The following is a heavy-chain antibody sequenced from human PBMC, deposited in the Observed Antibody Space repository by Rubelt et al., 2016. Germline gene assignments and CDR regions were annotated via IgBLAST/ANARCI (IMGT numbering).Heavy chain of an antibody. V-gene: IGHV4-59*01. Sequence: QVQLQESGPGLVKPSETLSLTCTVSGGSISSYDWSWIRQPPGKGPEWIGYVYYTGSTHYNPSLKSRVTISADRSKNQLSLKLSSVTAAETAVYYCASGTVYFDNWGQGTLVTVSS. J-gene: IGHJ4*02. CDR3: ASGTVYFDN. D-gene: IGHD3/OR15-3a*01. CDR2: VYYTGST. CDR1: GGSISSYD.